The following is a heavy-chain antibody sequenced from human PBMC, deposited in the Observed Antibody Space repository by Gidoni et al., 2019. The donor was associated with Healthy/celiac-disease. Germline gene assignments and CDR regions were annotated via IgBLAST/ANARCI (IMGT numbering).Heavy chain of an antibody. CDR2: ISWDGGST. D-gene: IGHD3-22*01. Sequence: EVQLVESGGVVVQPGGSLRLSCAASGFTFDDYTMHWVRQAPGKGLEWVSLISWDGGSTYYADSVKGRFTISRDNSKNSLYLQMNSLRTEDTALYYCAKDMGIMMGVYYYYGMDVWGQGTTVTVSS. CDR3: AKDMGIMMGVYYYYGMDV. CDR1: GFTFDDYT. J-gene: IGHJ6*02. V-gene: IGHV3-43*01.